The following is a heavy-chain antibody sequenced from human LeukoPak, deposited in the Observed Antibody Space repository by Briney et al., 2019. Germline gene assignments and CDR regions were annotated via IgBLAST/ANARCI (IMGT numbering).Heavy chain of an antibody. V-gene: IGHV1-2*02. CDR3: ARGPSSYDFWSGYPDC. D-gene: IGHD3-3*01. J-gene: IGHJ1*01. Sequence: ASVKVSCKASGYXFTDYYIHWVRQAPGQGLEWMGWINPNSGGTNYAQKFQGRVTMTRDTSISTAYMELSRLRSDDTAVFYCARGPSSYDFWSGYPDCWGQGTLVTVPS. CDR1: GYXFTDYY. CDR2: INPNSGGT.